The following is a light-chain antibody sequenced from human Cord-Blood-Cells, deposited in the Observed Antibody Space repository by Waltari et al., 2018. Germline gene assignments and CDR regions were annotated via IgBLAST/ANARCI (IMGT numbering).Light chain of an antibody. CDR2: RNN. J-gene: IGLJ3*02. Sequence: QSVLTQPPSASGTPGQRVTISCSGSSSNIGSNYVYWYHQLPGPAPELPIFRNNQRPSGVPDRFSGSKSGTSASLAISGLRSEDEADYYCAAWDDSLSGWVFGGGTKLTVL. CDR1: SSNIGSNY. CDR3: AAWDDSLSGWV. V-gene: IGLV1-47*01.